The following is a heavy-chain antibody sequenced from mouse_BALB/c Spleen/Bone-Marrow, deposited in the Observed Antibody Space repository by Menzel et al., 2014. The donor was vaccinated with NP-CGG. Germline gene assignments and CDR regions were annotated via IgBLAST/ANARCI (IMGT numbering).Heavy chain of an antibody. CDR2: IRNKANGYTT. CDR3: ARDKGRVFFDY. CDR1: GFTFTDYY. V-gene: IGHV7-3*02. J-gene: IGHJ2*01. Sequence: EVMLVESGGGLVQPGGSLRLSCATSGFTFTDYYMNWVRQPPGKALEWLGFIRNKANGYTTEYSASVKGRFTISRDNSQNNLYLQMNTLRAEDSATYYCARDKGRVFFDYWGQGTTLTVSS.